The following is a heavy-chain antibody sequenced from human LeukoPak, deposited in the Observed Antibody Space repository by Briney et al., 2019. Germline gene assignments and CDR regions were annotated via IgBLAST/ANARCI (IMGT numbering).Heavy chain of an antibody. Sequence: SETLSLTCAVYGGSFSGYYWSWIRQPPGKGLEWIGEINHSGSTNYNPSLKSRVTISVDTSKNQFSLKLSSVTAADTAVYYCARDDRYYGMDVWGQGTTVTVSS. CDR1: GGSFSGYY. D-gene: IGHD1-1*01. J-gene: IGHJ6*02. CDR3: ARDDRYYGMDV. V-gene: IGHV4-34*01. CDR2: INHSGST.